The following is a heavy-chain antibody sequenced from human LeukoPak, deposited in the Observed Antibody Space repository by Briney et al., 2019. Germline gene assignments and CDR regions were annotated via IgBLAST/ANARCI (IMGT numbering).Heavy chain of an antibody. Sequence: GGSLRLSCAASEFTFSNYFMNWVRQAPGKGLEWVSVIYSGADTYYADSVKGRFTISRDNSKNTLYLQMNSLRPEDTAVYYCARSPPQRGGEYYFDYWGQGTLDTVSS. D-gene: IGHD1-14*01. J-gene: IGHJ4*02. V-gene: IGHV3-66*02. CDR1: EFTFSNYF. CDR2: IYSGADT. CDR3: ARSPPQRGGEYYFDY.